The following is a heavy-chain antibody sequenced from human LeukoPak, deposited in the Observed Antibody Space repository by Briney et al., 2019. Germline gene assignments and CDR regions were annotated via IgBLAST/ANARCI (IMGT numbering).Heavy chain of an antibody. CDR1: GYSISSGYY. D-gene: IGHD1-26*01. Sequence: SETLSLTCTVSGYSISSGYYWGWIRQPPGKGLEWIGSIYHSGSTYYNPSLKSRVTISVDRSKNQFSLKLSSVTAADTAVYYCARDYGEPVFDYWGQGTLVTVSS. J-gene: IGHJ4*02. CDR3: ARDYGEPVFDY. CDR2: IYHSGST. V-gene: IGHV4-38-2*02.